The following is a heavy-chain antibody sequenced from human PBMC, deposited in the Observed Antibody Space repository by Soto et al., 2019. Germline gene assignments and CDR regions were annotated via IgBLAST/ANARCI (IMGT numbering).Heavy chain of an antibody. CDR2: ISGSTI. V-gene: IGHV3-23*01. J-gene: IGHJ5*02. CDR1: GFTFSSYA. Sequence: EVQLLESGGGLVQPGGSPRLSCAVSGFTFSSYAMSWVRQAPGKGLEWVSAISGSTIYYADSVKGRFTISRDNAKNSLYLQMNSLRAEDTAVYYCARDGKQQLVLWFDPWGQGTLVTVSS. CDR3: ARDGKQQLVLWFDP. D-gene: IGHD6-13*01.